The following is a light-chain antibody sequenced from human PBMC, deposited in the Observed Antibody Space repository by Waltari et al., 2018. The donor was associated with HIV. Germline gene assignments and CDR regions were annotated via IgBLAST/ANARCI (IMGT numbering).Light chain of an antibody. J-gene: IGKJ4*01. Sequence: EIVMTQSPVTLSASLGERVTLSCRARQSVGNNLAWYQQRPGQAPGVLIYRVSTRAAGVPARFSGSGSGTDFTLTISSLQSEDYAVYFCQQYEKWPPLTFGGGTKV. V-gene: IGKV3-15*01. CDR2: RVS. CDR3: QQYEKWPPLT. CDR1: QSVGNN.